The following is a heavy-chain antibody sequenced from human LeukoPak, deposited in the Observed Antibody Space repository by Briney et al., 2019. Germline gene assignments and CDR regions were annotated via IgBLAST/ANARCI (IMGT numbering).Heavy chain of an antibody. CDR3: AKGRFMPDY. D-gene: IGHD2-2*01. CDR2: ISYSGDNT. CDR1: GFTFSSYA. V-gene: IGHV3-23*01. J-gene: IGHJ4*02. Sequence: GGSLRLSCAASGFTFSSYAMTWVRQAPGKGLEWVSTISYSGDNTSYADSVKGRFTISRDNSKNTLYLQMNSLGAEDTAVYYCAKGRFMPDYWGQGTLVTVSS.